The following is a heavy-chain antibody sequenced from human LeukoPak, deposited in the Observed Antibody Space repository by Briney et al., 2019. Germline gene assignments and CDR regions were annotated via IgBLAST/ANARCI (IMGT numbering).Heavy chain of an antibody. CDR2: TRNKANSYTT. Sequence: GGSLRLSCAASGFTFSDHYMDWVRQAPGKGLEWVGRTRNKANSYTTEYAASVKGRLTISRDDSKNSLYLQMNSLKTEDTAVYYCATGGGSGWPKFDYWGQGTLVTVSS. V-gene: IGHV3-72*01. CDR3: ATGGGSGWPKFDY. D-gene: IGHD6-19*01. CDR1: GFTFSDHY. J-gene: IGHJ4*02.